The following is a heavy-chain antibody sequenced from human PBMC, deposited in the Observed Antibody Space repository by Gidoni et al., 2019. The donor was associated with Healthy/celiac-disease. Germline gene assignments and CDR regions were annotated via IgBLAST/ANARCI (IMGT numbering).Heavy chain of an antibody. D-gene: IGHD3-16*01. J-gene: IGHJ3*02. CDR1: GFTFSDYY. Sequence: QVQLVESGGGLVKPGGSLRLSCAASGFTFSDYYMSWIRQAPGKGLEWVSYISSSSSYTNYADSVKGRFTISRDNAKNSLYLQMNSLRAEDTAVYYCARYPWYDAQYYRRAFDIWGQGTMVTVSS. CDR2: ISSSSSYT. V-gene: IGHV3-11*06. CDR3: ARYPWYDAQYYRRAFDI.